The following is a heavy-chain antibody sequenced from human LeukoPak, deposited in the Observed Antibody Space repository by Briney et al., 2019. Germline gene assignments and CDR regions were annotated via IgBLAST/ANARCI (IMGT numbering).Heavy chain of an antibody. Sequence: GGSLRPSCAASGFTFSSYEMNWVRPAPGKGLEWVSYIYSSGSTIYYADSVKGRFTISRDDAKNSLYLQSNSLRAVDTAVYYCARESRGSYGAYSWGQGTLVTVSS. CDR1: GFTFSSYE. J-gene: IGHJ4*02. V-gene: IGHV3-48*03. CDR2: IYSSGSTI. D-gene: IGHD1-26*01. CDR3: ARESRGSYGAYS.